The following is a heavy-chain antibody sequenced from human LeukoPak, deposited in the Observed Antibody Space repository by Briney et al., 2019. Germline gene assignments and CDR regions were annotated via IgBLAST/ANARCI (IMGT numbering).Heavy chain of an antibody. J-gene: IGHJ4*02. Sequence: GGSLRLSCAASGFTVSSNYMSWVHQAPGKGLEWVSVIYSGGSTYYADSVKGRFTISRDNSKNTLYLQMNSLRAEDTAVYYCARVDSSSWAIDYWGQGTLVTVSS. CDR3: ARVDSSSWAIDY. CDR2: IYSGGST. D-gene: IGHD6-13*01. V-gene: IGHV3-66*01. CDR1: GFTVSSNY.